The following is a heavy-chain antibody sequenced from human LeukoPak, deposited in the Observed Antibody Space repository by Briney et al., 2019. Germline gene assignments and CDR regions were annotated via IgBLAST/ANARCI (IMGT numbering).Heavy chain of an antibody. Sequence: GGSLRLSCAASGFTFSSYGMHWDRQAPGKGLEWVAFVRYDGSNKYYADSVKGRFTISRDNSKNTLYLQMNSLRAEDTAVYYCAKRPCGSTSCYTKLDLYGMDVWGQGTTVTVSS. CDR3: AKRPCGSTSCYTKLDLYGMDV. D-gene: IGHD2-2*02. CDR2: VRYDGSNK. CDR1: GFTFSSYG. J-gene: IGHJ6*02. V-gene: IGHV3-30*02.